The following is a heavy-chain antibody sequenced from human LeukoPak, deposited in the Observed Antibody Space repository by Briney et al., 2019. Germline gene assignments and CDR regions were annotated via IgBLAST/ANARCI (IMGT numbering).Heavy chain of an antibody. CDR2: IYYSGIT. CDR3: ARDYQMSGTYSYYFDY. CDR1: GGSISRYY. Sequence: PSATLSLTCTVSGGSISRYYWSWIRQPPGKGLEWIGYIYYSGITNYNPSLKSRVTISVDTSKNQISLKLSSVTAADTAMYYCARDYQMSGTYSYYFDYWGQGTLVTVSS. J-gene: IGHJ4*02. D-gene: IGHD1-26*01. V-gene: IGHV4-59*01.